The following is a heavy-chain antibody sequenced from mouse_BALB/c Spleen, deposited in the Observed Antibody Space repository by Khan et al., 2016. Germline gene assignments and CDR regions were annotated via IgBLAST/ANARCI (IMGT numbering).Heavy chain of an antibody. CDR1: GYTFSYYW. CDR3: ARAWYSMDY. CDR2: ILSGSGKS. V-gene: IGHV1-9*01. J-gene: IGHJ4*01. Sequence: QVQLQQSGAELMKPGASVKISCKATGYTFSYYWIEWVKQRPGHGLEWIGDILSGSGKSNFNEKVKGKATFTADTSSNTAYMQLSSLTSEDSAVYYCARAWYSMDYWGQGTSVTVSS.